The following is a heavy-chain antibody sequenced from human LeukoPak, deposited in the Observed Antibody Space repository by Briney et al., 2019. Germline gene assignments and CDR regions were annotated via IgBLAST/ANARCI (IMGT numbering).Heavy chain of an antibody. CDR1: GFIFSMFG. J-gene: IGHJ6*03. CDR2: IHYDGSNK. Sequence: PGGSLRLSCAASGFIFSMFGMHWARQAPGKGLEWVAFIHYDGSNKYYGDSVKGRFTISRDNSKNTLYLEMKSLRVEDTAVYYCAKRDYLDVWGKGTTVTVSS. CDR3: AKRDYLDV. V-gene: IGHV3-30*02.